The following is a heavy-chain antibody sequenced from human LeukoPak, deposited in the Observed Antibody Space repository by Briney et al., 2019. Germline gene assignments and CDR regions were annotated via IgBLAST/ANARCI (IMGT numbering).Heavy chain of an antibody. Sequence: GGSLRLSCAASGFTISSYWMIWVRQAPGKGLEWVANIKQDGSEKYYVDSVKGRFTISRDNAKNSLHLQMNSLRAEETAVYYCARSGLGGSYNYYYMDVWGKGTTVTVSS. CDR3: ARSGLGGSYNYYYMDV. CDR2: IKQDGSEK. V-gene: IGHV3-7*01. CDR1: GFTISSYW. D-gene: IGHD3-16*01. J-gene: IGHJ6*03.